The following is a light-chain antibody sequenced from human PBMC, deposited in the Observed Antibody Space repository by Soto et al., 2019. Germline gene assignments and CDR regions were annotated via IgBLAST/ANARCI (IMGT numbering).Light chain of an antibody. CDR2: ATS. V-gene: IGKV3-20*01. CDR1: QSIARSY. CDR3: QQYGGSLKWA. J-gene: IGKJ1*01. Sequence: EIVLTQSPGTLSLSPGERATLSCRASQSIARSYLVWYQQRPGQAPRLLIYATSSRATGIPDRFSGSGSGTDFTLTISRLEPEDFAVYHCQQYGGSLKWAFGQGTKVEIK.